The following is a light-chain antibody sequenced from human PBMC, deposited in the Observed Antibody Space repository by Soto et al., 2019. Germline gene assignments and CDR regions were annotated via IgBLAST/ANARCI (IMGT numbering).Light chain of an antibody. CDR2: GAS. J-gene: IGKJ4*01. CDR3: QQYNDWPPPLT. Sequence: EIVMTQSPATLSVSVGERATLSCRASQTVSSTLAWYQKKPGQVPRLLIYGASTRATGIPARFSGSGSGTEFTLTISSLQSEDFAVYYCQQYNDWPPPLTFGGGTKVEIK. V-gene: IGKV3-15*01. CDR1: QTVSST.